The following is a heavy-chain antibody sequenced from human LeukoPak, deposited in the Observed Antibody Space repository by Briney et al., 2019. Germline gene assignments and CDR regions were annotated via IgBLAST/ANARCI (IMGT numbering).Heavy chain of an antibody. CDR2: ISGSGGRT. D-gene: IGHD3-3*02. V-gene: IGHV3-23*01. J-gene: IGHJ5*02. CDR3: AKDAHLWSGFPNWLDP. CDR1: GFTFSTYA. Sequence: GGSLRLSCVASGFTFSTYAMTWVRQAPGEGLKWVSAISGSGGRTFYAASVKGRFTISRDNSKNTLYLQMNNLRAEDTALYYCAKDAHLWSGFPNWLDPWGQGTLVTVSS.